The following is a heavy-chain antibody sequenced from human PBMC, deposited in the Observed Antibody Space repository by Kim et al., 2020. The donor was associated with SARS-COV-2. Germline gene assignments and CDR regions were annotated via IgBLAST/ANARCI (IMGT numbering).Heavy chain of an antibody. J-gene: IGHJ3*02. V-gene: IGHV3-73*01. Sequence: GGSLRLSCAASGFTFSASVMYWVRQASGKGLEWVGRIRSKTNSYATAYAASVKGRFTISRDDSKNTAYLQMNSLKTEDTAVYYCATWVVAADDAFDIWG. D-gene: IGHD2-15*01. CDR2: IRSKTNSYAT. CDR3: ATWVVAADDAFDI. CDR1: GFTFSASV.